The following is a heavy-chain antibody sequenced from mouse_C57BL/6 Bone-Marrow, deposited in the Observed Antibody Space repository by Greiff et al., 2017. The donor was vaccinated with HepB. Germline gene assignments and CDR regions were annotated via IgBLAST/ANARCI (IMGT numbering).Heavy chain of an antibody. Sequence: VQLQESGAELVRPGPSVKMSCKASGYTFTNYWIGWAKQRPGHGLEWIGDIYPGGGYTNYNEKFKGKATLTADKSSSTAYIQFSSLTSEDSAIYYCARGGLREAWFAYWGQGTLVTVSA. D-gene: IGHD3-1*01. CDR1: GYTFTNYW. CDR2: IYPGGGYT. J-gene: IGHJ3*01. V-gene: IGHV1-63*01. CDR3: ARGGLREAWFAY.